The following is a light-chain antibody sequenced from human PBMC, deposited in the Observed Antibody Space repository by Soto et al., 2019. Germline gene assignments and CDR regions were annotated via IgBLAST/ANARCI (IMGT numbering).Light chain of an antibody. J-gene: IGKJ5*01. V-gene: IGKV3-20*01. Sequence: GVSQSPGAVSLTQGASVTLSCRASQSVGSNLAWYQQKVGLVPRLVIYDASSRATGIPDRFSGSGSGTDFTLTISRLEPEDFAVYYCQQYASSPRPFGQGTILAIK. CDR3: QQYASSPRP. CDR1: QSVGSN. CDR2: DAS.